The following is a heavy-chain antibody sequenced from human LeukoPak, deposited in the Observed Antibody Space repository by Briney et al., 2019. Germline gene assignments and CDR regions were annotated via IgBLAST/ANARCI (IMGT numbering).Heavy chain of an antibody. Sequence: SETLSLTCTVSAVSMNNHYWSWIRQPPGGGLEWSGYIYDSETTNYNPSLKSRVTMSVDTSKHRFCLKLNSVTPPDTAVYDCATRPSESTSFAIFDFWSRGTLVTVSS. CDR2: IYDSETT. CDR1: AVSMNNHY. J-gene: IGHJ4*02. D-gene: IGHD6-6*01. CDR3: ATRPSESTSFAIFDF. V-gene: IGHV4-59*11.